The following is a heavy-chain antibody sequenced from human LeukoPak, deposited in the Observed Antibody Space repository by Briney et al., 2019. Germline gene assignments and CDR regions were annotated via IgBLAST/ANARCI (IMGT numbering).Heavy chain of an antibody. CDR2: ISAYNGNT. Sequence: ASVKVSCKASGYTFTSYGISWVRQAPGQGLEWMGWISAYNGNTNYAQKLQGRVTMTTDTSTNTAYMELRSLRSDDTAVYYCAREPYCSSTSCPPADYWGQGTLVTVSS. V-gene: IGHV1-18*04. CDR1: GYTFTSYG. J-gene: IGHJ4*02. CDR3: AREPYCSSTSCPPADY. D-gene: IGHD2-2*01.